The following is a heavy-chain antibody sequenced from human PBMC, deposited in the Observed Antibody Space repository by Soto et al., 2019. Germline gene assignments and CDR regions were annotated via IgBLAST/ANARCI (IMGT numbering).Heavy chain of an antibody. CDR1: GFTFTSSA. D-gene: IGHD2-15*01. V-gene: IGHV1-58*02. CDR2: IVVGSGNT. Sequence: SVKVSCKASGFTFTSSAMQWVRQARGQRLEWIGWIVVGSGNTNYAQKFQERVTITRDMSTSTAYMELSSLRSEDTAVYYCAATGYCSGGSCSKKDYYYYMDVWGKGTTVTAP. CDR3: AATGYCSGGSCSKKDYYYYMDV. J-gene: IGHJ6*03.